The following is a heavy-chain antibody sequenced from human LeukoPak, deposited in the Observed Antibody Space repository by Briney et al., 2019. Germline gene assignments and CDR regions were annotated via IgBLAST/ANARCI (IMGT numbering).Heavy chain of an antibody. J-gene: IGHJ4*02. CDR1: GGSISSGGYY. D-gene: IGHD1-14*01. CDR3: ARDCWRSTGYYFDY. Sequence: PSETLSLTCTVSGGSISSGGYYWSWIRQPPGKGLEWIGYIYHSGSTYYNPSLKSRVAISVDRSRNQFSLNLNSVTAADTAVYYCARDCWRSTGYYFDYWGQGTLVTVSS. CDR2: IYHSGST. V-gene: IGHV4-30-2*01.